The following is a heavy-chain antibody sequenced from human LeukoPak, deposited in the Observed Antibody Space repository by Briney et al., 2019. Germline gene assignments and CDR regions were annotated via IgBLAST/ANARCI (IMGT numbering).Heavy chain of an antibody. D-gene: IGHD3-3*01. V-gene: IGHV4-39*07. CDR3: ARDCCRDTI. CDR1: GGSISSSSYY. J-gene: IGHJ4*02. CDR2: INHSGST. Sequence: SETLSLTCTVSGGSISSSSYYWGWIRQPPGKGLEWIGSINHSGSTNYNPSLKSRVTISVDTSKNQFSLKLSSVTAADTAVYYCARDCCRDTIWGQGTLVTVSS.